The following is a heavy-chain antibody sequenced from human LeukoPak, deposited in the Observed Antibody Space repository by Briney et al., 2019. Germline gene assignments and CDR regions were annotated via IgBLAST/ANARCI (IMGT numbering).Heavy chain of an antibody. CDR1: GGSISSYY. CDR2: IYYSGST. CDR3: ASFDKYYYDSSGYYRLDY. J-gene: IGHJ4*02. Sequence: SETLSLTCTVSGGSISSYYWSWIRQPPGKGLEWNGYIYYSGSTNYNPSLKSRVTISVDTSKNQFSLKLSSVTAADTAVYYCASFDKYYYDSSGYYRLDYWGQGTLVTVSS. D-gene: IGHD3-22*01. V-gene: IGHV4-59*01.